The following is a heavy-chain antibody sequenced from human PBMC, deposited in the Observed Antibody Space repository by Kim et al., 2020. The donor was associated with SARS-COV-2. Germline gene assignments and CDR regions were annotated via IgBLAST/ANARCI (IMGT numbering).Heavy chain of an antibody. D-gene: IGHD6-19*01. CDR3: ARDHYSSGWSPWGGTRYYFDY. V-gene: IGHV6-1*01. J-gene: IGHJ4*02. CDR1: GDSVSSNSAA. Sequence: SQTLSLTCAISGDSVSSNSAAWNWIRQSPSRGLEWLGRTYYRSKWYNDYAVSVKSRITINPDTSKNQFSLQLNSVTPEDTAVYYCARDHYSSGWSPWGGTRYYFDYWGQGTLVTVSS. CDR2: TYYRSKWYN.